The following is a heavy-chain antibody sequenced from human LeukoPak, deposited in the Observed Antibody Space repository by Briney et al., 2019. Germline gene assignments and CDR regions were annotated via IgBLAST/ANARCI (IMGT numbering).Heavy chain of an antibody. CDR1: GGSISSSSYY. J-gene: IGHJ5*02. CDR2: IYYSGST. CDR3: ARGQAARPYNWFDP. V-gene: IGHV4-39*07. Sequence: SETLSLTCTVSGGSISSSSYYWGWIRQPPGKGLEWIGSIYYSGSTYYNPSLKSRVTISVDTSKNQFSLKLSSVTAADTAVYYCARGQAARPYNWFDPWGQGTLVTVSS. D-gene: IGHD6-13*01.